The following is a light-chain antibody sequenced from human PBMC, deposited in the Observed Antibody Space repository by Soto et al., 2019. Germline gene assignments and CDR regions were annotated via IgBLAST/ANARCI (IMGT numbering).Light chain of an antibody. J-gene: IGLJ2*01. CDR3: SSYASSRDVL. V-gene: IGLV2-14*01. CDR1: SSDVGSYNY. Sequence: QSALTQPASVSGSPGQSITISCTGTSSDVGSYNYVSWYQQHPGKAPKLMIYDVSNRPSGVSNRFSGSKSGNTASLTISGLQAEDEADYYCSSYASSRDVLFGGGTQLTVL. CDR2: DVS.